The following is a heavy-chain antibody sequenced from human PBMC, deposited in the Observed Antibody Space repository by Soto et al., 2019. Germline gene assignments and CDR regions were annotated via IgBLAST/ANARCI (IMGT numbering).Heavy chain of an antibody. Sequence: EVQLLEAGGGLVQPGGSLRLSCAASGFSFRDYGMSWVRQAPGKGLEWLSAIIGIGDTAYYADSVRGRFTISRDNSKNKLYLQLNALGAEDTAIYYCAKDYDYGDSLPFDYWGQGTLVTVSS. V-gene: IGHV3-23*01. CDR2: IIGIGDTA. J-gene: IGHJ4*02. D-gene: IGHD4-17*01. CDR3: AKDYDYGDSLPFDY. CDR1: GFSFRDYG.